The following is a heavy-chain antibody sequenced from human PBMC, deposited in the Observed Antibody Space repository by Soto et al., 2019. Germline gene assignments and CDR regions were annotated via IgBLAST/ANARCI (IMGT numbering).Heavy chain of an antibody. CDR2: ISSSSSYI. CDR1: GFTFSSYS. D-gene: IGHD3-16*01. J-gene: IGHJ6*03. Sequence: GGSLRLSCAASGFTFSSYSMNWVRQAPGKGLEWVSSISSSSSYIYYADSVKGRFTISRDNAKNSLYLQMNSLRAEDTAVYYCARDDHYDYICGSYYFGYMDVWGKGTTVTVS. V-gene: IGHV3-21*01. CDR3: ARDDHYDYICGSYYFGYMDV.